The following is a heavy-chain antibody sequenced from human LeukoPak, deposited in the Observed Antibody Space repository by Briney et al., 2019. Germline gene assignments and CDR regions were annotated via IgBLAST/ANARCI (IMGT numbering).Heavy chain of an antibody. V-gene: IGHV4-34*01. CDR1: GGSFSGYY. D-gene: IGHD3-10*01. CDR3: AREVLRSRYYYYMDV. CDR2: INHSGST. Sequence: SETLSLTCAVYGGSFSGYYWSWIRQPPGKGLEWIGEINHSGSTNYNPSLKSRVTLSVDTSKNQFSLKLSSVTAADTAVYYCAREVLRSRYYYYMDVWGKGTTVTVSS. J-gene: IGHJ6*03.